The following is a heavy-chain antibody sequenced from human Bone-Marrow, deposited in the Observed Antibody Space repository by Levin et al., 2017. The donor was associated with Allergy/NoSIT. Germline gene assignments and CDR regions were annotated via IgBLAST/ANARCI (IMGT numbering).Heavy chain of an antibody. J-gene: IGHJ5*02. CDR3: ARCYIVATIPIRWFDP. D-gene: IGHD5-12*01. V-gene: IGHV4-4*02. CDR1: GGSISSSNW. Sequence: SETLSLTCAVSGGSISSSNWWSWVRQPPGKGLEWIGEIYHSGSTNYNPSLKSRVTISVDKSKNQFSLKLSSVTAADTAVYYCARCYIVATIPIRWFDPWGQGTLVTVSS. CDR2: IYHSGST.